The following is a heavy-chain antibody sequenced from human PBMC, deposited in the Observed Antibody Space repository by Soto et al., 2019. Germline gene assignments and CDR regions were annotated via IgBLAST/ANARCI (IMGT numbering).Heavy chain of an antibody. D-gene: IGHD6-13*01. CDR3: AKDKAAAGIFYYYYYMDV. CDR1: GFTFSSYA. J-gene: IGHJ6*03. CDR2: ISGSGGST. Sequence: GGSLRLSCAASGFTFSSYAMSWVRQAPGKGLEWVSAISGSGGSTYYADSVKGRFTISRDNSKNTLYLQMNSLRAEDTAVYYCAKDKAAAGIFYYYYYMDVWGKGTTVTVSS. V-gene: IGHV3-23*01.